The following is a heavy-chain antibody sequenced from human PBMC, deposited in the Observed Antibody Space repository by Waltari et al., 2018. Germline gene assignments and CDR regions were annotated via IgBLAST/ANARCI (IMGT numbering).Heavy chain of an antibody. CDR2: IYYSGST. J-gene: IGHJ4*02. V-gene: IGHV4-59*11. CDR1: GGSISSHY. CDR3: ARDTEYYGDYGFDY. D-gene: IGHD4-17*01. Sequence: QVQLQESGPGLVKPSETLSLTCTVSGGSISSHYWSWIRQPPGKGLEWIGYIYYSGSTNYNPSLKSRVTISVDTSKNQFSLKLSSVTAADTAVYYCARDTEYYGDYGFDYWGQGTLVTVSS.